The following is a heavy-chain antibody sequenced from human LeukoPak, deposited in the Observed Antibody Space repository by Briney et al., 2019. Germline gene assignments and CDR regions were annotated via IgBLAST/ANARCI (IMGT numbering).Heavy chain of an antibody. V-gene: IGHV3-30-3*01. D-gene: IGHD5-24*01. Sequence: GRSLRLSCAASGFIFSSYAMHWVRQAPGKGLEWVAVISYDGSNKYYADSVKGRFTISRDKSKNTLYLQMNSLRAEDTAVYYCAREGDGYNSHVDYWGQGTLVTVSS. CDR3: AREGDGYNSHVDY. J-gene: IGHJ4*02. CDR1: GFIFSSYA. CDR2: ISYDGSNK.